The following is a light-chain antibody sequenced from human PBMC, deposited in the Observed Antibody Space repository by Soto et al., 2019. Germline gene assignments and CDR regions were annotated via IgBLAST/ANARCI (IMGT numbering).Light chain of an antibody. J-gene: IGLJ1*01. CDR3: SSHTTSNTRV. CDR2: EVS. Sequence: CARHRAASVYRVPGGWIAISKTETSSDVGAYDFVSWYQQHPDKAPKLLIYEVSNRPSGVSDRFSGSKSVSTATLTISGLQAEDEADYYCSSHTTSNTRVFGTGTKVTVL. CDR1: SSDVGAYDF. V-gene: IGLV2-14*03.